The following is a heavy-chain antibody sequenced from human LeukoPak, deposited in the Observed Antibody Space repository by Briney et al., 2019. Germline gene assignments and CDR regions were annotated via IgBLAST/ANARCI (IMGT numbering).Heavy chain of an antibody. CDR1: GFTFSSYS. CDR3: SSHGSYSGYHLYH. CDR2: ISSISSYL. Sequence: PGGSLRLSCAASGFTFSSYSMNWVRQAPGKGVEWGSCISSISSYLYYPCSVKGRSTISRHNAKNSLYLQMNSLSADDTAVYYFSSHGSYSGYHLYHWGQGPLLTVSS. D-gene: IGHD5-12*01. J-gene: IGHJ5*02. V-gene: IGHV3-21*04.